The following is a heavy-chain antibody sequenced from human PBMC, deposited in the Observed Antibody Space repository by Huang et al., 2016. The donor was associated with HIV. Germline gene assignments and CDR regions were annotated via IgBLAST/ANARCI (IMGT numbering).Heavy chain of an antibody. V-gene: IGHV2-5*01. CDR1: GFSLSSTGVG. J-gene: IGHJ4*02. CDR2: VYGNDER. CDR3: ARRFTSGSFDY. D-gene: IGHD3-10*01. Sequence: QITLKESGPMLVKPTQTLTVTCTFSGFSLSSTGVGVGWIRQPPGKALAWLALVYGNDERRYSPSLKTRLTITKDTSKNQVLLTMTNVDPTDTGTYYCARRFTSGSFDYWGQGTLVTVSS.